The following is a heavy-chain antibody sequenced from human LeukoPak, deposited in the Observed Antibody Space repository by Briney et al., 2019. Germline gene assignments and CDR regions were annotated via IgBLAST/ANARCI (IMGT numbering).Heavy chain of an antibody. Sequence: SETLSLTCTVSGGSIKTYYWSWSRQSPGKGLECIGSMSYSGTSNYIPSLKSRVSMTIDISKNQFSLKLTSVTAADTALYFCAAGSRPYYFYYMAVWGTGTTVTVSS. CDR1: GGSIKTYY. CDR3: AAGSRPYYFYYMAV. J-gene: IGHJ6*03. V-gene: IGHV4-59*08. CDR2: MSYSGTS.